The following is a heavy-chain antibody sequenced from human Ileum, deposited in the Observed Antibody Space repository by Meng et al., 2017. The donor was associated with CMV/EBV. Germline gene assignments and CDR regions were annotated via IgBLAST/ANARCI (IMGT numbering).Heavy chain of an antibody. CDR1: GYTFTSYA. CDR2: VSTSNGYT. V-gene: IGHV1-18*01. CDR3: ARSLKFYDF. Sequence: KFSCKDSGYTFTSYAVTWVRQAPGQVLEWMGWVSTSNGYTNYAQKFRDRVTLTADSSTTTAYMELTSLTSDDTAMYYCARSLKFYDFWGQGTLVTVSS. J-gene: IGHJ4*02.